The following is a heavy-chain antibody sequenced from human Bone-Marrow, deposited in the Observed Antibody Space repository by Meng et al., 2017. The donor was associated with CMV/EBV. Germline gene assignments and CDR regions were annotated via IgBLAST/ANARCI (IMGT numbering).Heavy chain of an antibody. J-gene: IGHJ4*02. CDR1: GFTFSSYS. D-gene: IGHD3-22*01. CDR2: ISSSSSTI. Sequence: GGSLRLSCAASGFTFSSYSMNWVRQAPGKGLEWVSYISSSSSTIYYADSVKGRFTISRDNAKDSLYLQMNSLRAEDTAVYYRARDQDHYYDSSGYYDYWGQGTLVTVSS. V-gene: IGHV3-48*04. CDR3: ARDQDHYYDSSGYYDY.